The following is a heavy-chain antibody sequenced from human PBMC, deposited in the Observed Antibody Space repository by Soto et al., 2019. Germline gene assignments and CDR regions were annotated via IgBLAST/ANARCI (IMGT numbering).Heavy chain of an antibody. CDR2: IIPIFDKP. J-gene: IGHJ6*02. D-gene: IGHD1-26*01. CDR3: ARAKDRAELGGNYYYIMDL. CDR1: GGSFSTYA. Sequence: QVQLVQSGTEVRKPGSSVKVSCKAPGGSFSTYAISWVRQAPGQGLEWMGGIIPIFDKPDYGQKFQGRLTIPADESTTTADMELSNLRSEDTAMYYCARAKDRAELGGNYYYIMDLWGQGTTVAVSS. V-gene: IGHV1-69*12.